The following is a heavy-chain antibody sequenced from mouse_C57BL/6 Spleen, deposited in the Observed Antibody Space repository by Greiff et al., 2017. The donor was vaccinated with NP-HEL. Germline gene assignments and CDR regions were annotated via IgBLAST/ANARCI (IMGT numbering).Heavy chain of an antibody. CDR1: GFSLSTSGMG. D-gene: IGHD3-2*02. CDR2: IYWDDDK. Sequence: QVQLKESGPGILQSSQTLSLTCSFSGFSLSTSGMGVSWIRQPSGKGLEWLAHIYWDDDKRYNPSLKSRLTISKDTSRNQVFLKITSVDTADTATYYCARNLDSSGYVTWFAYWGQGTLVTVSA. J-gene: IGHJ3*01. V-gene: IGHV8-12*01. CDR3: ARNLDSSGYVTWFAY.